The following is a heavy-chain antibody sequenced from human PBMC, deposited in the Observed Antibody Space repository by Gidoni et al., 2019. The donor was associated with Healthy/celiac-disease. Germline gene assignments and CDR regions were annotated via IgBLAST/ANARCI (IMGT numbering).Heavy chain of an antibody. J-gene: IGHJ4*02. Sequence: VQLVQSGAAVKKPGASVKVSCQASGYTFTSYGICWVRQAPGQGLEWMEWISAYNGNTNDAKKLHGRFTMTTDTSTSTAYMELRSLRSDDTAVYYCARGMTTVVTFDYWGQGTLVTVSA. CDR3: ARGMTTVVTFDY. CDR2: ISAYNGNT. CDR1: GYTFTSYG. D-gene: IGHD4-17*01. V-gene: IGHV1-18*04.